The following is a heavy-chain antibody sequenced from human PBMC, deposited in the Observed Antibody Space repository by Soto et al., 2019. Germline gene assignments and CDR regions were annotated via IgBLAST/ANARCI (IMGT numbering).Heavy chain of an antibody. Sequence: GGSLRLSCAASGFTFSSYAMHWVRQAPGKGLEWVAVISYDGSNKYYADSVKGRFTISRDNSKNTLYLQMDSLRAEDTAVYYCARDGSSSTRTYGMDVWGQGTTVTVSS. CDR2: ISYDGSNK. CDR3: ARDGSSSTRTYGMDV. CDR1: GFTFSSYA. D-gene: IGHD6-6*01. J-gene: IGHJ6*02. V-gene: IGHV3-30-3*01.